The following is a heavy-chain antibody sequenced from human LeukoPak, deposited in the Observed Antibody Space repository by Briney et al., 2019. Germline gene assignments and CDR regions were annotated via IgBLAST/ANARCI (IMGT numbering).Heavy chain of an antibody. CDR3: ARMYCSRAGCYPLLYSYGMDV. J-gene: IGHJ6*02. Sequence: GASVKVSCKASGYTFTMHGISWVRQTPGQGLEWMGWISTYNGETKYAQRLQGRVTMTTDTSTKTAYMELRSLRSDDTAVYYCARMYCSRAGCYPLLYSYGMDVWGQGTPVTVSS. CDR1: GYTFTMHG. D-gene: IGHD2-15*01. CDR2: ISTYNGET. V-gene: IGHV1-18*01.